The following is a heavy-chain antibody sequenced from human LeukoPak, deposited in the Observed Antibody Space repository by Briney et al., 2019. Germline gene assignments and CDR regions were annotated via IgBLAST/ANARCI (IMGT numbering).Heavy chain of an antibody. CDR3: AKNLRSSTWKIFDY. D-gene: IGHD6-13*01. V-gene: IGHV3-23*01. J-gene: IGHJ4*02. CDR1: GFTFSDCI. Sequence: PGGSLRLSCAASGFTFSDCIMSWVRQAPGKGLEWVSSSGGSTYYADSVKGRFTISRDNSKATLYLQMNSLRVDDTAVYYCAKNLRSSTWKIFDYWGQGTLVTVSS. CDR2: SGGST.